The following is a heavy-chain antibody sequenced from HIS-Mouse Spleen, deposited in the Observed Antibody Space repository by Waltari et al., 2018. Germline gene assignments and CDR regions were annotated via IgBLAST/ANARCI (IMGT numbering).Heavy chain of an antibody. CDR2: INPNSGGT. Sequence: QVQLVQSGAEVKKPGASVKVSCKASGYTFTGYYMHLVRQAPGQGLEWMGWINPNSGGTNYAQKFQGRVTMTRDTSISTAYMELSRLRSDDTAVYYCARDAVFYGVNAGSYYYYGMDVWGQGTTVTVSS. J-gene: IGHJ6*02. V-gene: IGHV1-2*02. D-gene: IGHD4-17*01. CDR3: ARDAVFYGVNAGSYYYYGMDV. CDR1: GYTFTGYY.